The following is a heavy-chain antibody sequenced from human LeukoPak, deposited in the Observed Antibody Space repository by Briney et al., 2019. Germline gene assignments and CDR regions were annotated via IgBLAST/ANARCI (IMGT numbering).Heavy chain of an antibody. V-gene: IGHV3-21*01. CDR2: ISSSSSYI. CDR3: ARPLSGTTDFDY. J-gene: IGHJ4*02. D-gene: IGHD1-20*01. Sequence: GGSLRLSCAASGFTFSSYTMNWVRQAPGKGLEWVSLISSSSSYIFYADSVKGRFTIPRDNAKKSLYLQMNNLRAEDTAVYYCARPLSGTTDFDYWGQGTLVTVSS. CDR1: GFTFSSYT.